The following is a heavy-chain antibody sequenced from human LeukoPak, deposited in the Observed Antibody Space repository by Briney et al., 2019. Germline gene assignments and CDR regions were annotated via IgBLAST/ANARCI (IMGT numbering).Heavy chain of an antibody. CDR3: ARTLSGAKPSSGNYYYYMDV. J-gene: IGHJ6*03. Sequence: GGSLRLSCAASGFTFSDYYMSWIRQAPGKGLEWVSYISSSGSTIYYADSVKGRFTISRDNAKNSLYLQMNSLRAEDTAVYYCARTLSGAKPSSGNYYYYMDVWGKGTTVNVSS. CDR2: ISSSGSTI. V-gene: IGHV3-11*01. CDR1: GFTFSDYY. D-gene: IGHD3-10*01.